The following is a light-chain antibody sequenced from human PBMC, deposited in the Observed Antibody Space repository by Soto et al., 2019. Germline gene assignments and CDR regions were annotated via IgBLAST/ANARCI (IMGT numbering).Light chain of an antibody. J-gene: IGKJ4*01. CDR3: QQLSSYPLT. CDR2: AAS. Sequence: QLTQSPSSLSASVGDRVTITCRASQVIATHVACYQQKPGQAPNLLIYAASTLQSGVPSRFSGGGSGTDLTLHISSLEPEDFATYYCQQLSSYPLTFGGGTKVEI. CDR1: QVIATH. V-gene: IGKV1-9*01.